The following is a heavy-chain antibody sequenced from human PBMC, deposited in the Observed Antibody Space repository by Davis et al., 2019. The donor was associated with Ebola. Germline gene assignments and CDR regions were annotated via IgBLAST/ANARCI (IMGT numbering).Heavy chain of an antibody. CDR2: IYYSGST. CDR1: GGSISSYY. CDR3: ARLIIRYYYYGMDV. V-gene: IGHV4-59*12. Sequence: MPSETLSLTCTVSGGSISSYYWSWIRQPPGKGLEWIGYIYYSGSTNYNPSLKSRVTISVDTSKNQFSLKLSSVTAADTAVYYCARLIIRYYYYGMDVWGQGTTVTVSS. D-gene: IGHD3-3*01. J-gene: IGHJ6*02.